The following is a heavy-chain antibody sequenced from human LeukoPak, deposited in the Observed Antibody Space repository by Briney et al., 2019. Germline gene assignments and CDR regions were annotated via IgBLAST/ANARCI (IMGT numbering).Heavy chain of an antibody. CDR3: ATGGRWELPRPYAFEI. J-gene: IGHJ3*02. CDR2: ISAYNGHT. D-gene: IGHD1-26*01. CDR1: GYTFTIYG. Sequence: ASVTVSFTASGYTFTIYGINWVRQAPGQGLEWMGWISAYNGHTNYAQKLQGRVTVSTDTSTSTAYMELRSLRSDDTAVYYCATGGRWELPRPYAFEIWGQGTMVTVSS. V-gene: IGHV1-18*01.